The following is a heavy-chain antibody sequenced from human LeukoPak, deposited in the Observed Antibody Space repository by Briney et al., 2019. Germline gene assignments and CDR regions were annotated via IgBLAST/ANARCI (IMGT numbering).Heavy chain of an antibody. J-gene: IGHJ5*02. CDR3: ARAGVVTATNWFDP. CDR2: IYSGGST. CDR1: GFTFSSYG. Sequence: SGGSLRLSCAASGFTFSSYGMHWVRQAPGKGLEWVSVIYSGGSTYYADSVKGRFTISRDNSKNTLYLQMNSLRAEDTAVYYCARAGVVTATNWFDPWGQGTLVTVSS. D-gene: IGHD2-21*02. V-gene: IGHV3-66*01.